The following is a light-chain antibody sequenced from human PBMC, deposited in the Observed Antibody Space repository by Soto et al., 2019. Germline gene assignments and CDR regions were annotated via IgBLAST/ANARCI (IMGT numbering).Light chain of an antibody. CDR3: QQRSNWPRT. J-gene: IGKJ4*01. Sequence: EIVLTQSPATLSLSPGERATLSCRASQSVSRYLAWYQQKPGQAPRLLIYDASNRATGIPARFSGSGSGTDVTLTISSLEPEDFAVYYCQQRSNWPRTFGGGTKVEIK. V-gene: IGKV3-11*01. CDR1: QSVSRY. CDR2: DAS.